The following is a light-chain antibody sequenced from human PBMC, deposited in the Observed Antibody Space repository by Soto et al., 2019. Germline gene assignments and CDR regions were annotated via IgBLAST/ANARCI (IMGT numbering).Light chain of an antibody. J-gene: IGLJ1*01. Sequence: QSVLTQPASVSGSPGQSISISCTGTSSDVGSYNLVSWYQQHPGKAPKLMIYEGTKRPSGVSNRFSGSKSGNTASLTISGLQAEDEADYYCCSYAGSISFYAFGTGTKLTVL. CDR3: CSYAGSISFYA. CDR1: SSDVGSYNL. V-gene: IGLV2-23*01. CDR2: EGT.